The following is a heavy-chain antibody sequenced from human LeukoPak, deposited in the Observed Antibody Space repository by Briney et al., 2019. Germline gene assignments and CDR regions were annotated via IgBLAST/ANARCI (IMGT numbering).Heavy chain of an antibody. CDR1: GYTFTSYY. CDR3: ARADCGGDCYWGTYYYYYMDV. D-gene: IGHD2-21*02. Sequence: GASVKVSCKASGYTFTSYYMHWVRQAPGQGLEWMGIINPSGGSTSYAQKFQGRVTMTRYMSTSTVYMELSSLRSEDTAVYYCARADCGGDCYWGTYYYYYMDVWGKGTTVTVSS. V-gene: IGHV1-46*01. CDR2: INPSGGST. J-gene: IGHJ6*03.